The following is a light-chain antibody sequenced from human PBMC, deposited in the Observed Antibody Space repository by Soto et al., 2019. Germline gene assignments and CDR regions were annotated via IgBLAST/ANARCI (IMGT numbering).Light chain of an antibody. CDR1: SSDVGAYNY. CDR2: EVT. Sequence: QSALTQPPSASGSPGQSVTISCTGTSSDVGAYNYVSWYQQHPGKAPKLMIYEVTKRPSGVPDRFSGSKSGNTASLTVSGLQAEDEADYYSRSYAGSNNYVVFGGGTKLTVL. V-gene: IGLV2-8*01. CDR3: RSYAGSNNYVV. J-gene: IGLJ2*01.